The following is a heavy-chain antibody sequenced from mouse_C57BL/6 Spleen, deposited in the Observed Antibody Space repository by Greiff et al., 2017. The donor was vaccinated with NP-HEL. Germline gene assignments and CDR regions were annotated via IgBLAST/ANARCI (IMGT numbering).Heavy chain of an antibody. CDR2: IYPGSGSI. CDR1: GYTFTEYS. Sequence: QVQLKEPGAELVKPGASVKLSCKASGYTFTEYSIHWVKQRSGQGLEWIGWIYPGSGSIKYNEKFKDKATLTADKSSSTAYMELSRLTSEDSAVYFWERHEEVYDGLWYFDVWGTGTTVTVSS. V-gene: IGHV1-62-2*01. CDR3: ERHEEVYDGLWYFDV. D-gene: IGHD2-3*01. J-gene: IGHJ1*03.